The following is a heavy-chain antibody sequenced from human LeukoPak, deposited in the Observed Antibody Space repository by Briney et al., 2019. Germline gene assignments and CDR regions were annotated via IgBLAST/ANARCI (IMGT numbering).Heavy chain of an antibody. D-gene: IGHD3-10*01. CDR1: GYTFTGYY. Sequence: ASVKVSCKASGYTFTGYYMHWVRQAPGQGLEWMGWINPNSGGTNYAQKFQGRVTMTRDTSISTAYMELSRLRSDDTAVYYCARDSGYYYGSGILYWGQGTLVTVSS. CDR2: INPNSGGT. V-gene: IGHV1-2*02. CDR3: ARDSGYYYGSGILY. J-gene: IGHJ4*02.